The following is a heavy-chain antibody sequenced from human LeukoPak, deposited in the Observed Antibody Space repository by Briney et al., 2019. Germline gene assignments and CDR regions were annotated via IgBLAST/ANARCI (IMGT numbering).Heavy chain of an antibody. V-gene: IGHV4-59*01. CDR1: GXSISSSY. J-gene: IGHJ4*02. CDR3: AKGSSGGVDF. D-gene: IGHD6-6*01. Sequence: SETLSLTCTVSGXSISSSYWSWIRQPPGKGLEWIGYIYYSGSTNYNPSLKSRVTISVDTSKNHFSLKLSSVTAADTAVYYCAKGSSGGVDFWGQGTLVTVSS. CDR2: IYYSGST.